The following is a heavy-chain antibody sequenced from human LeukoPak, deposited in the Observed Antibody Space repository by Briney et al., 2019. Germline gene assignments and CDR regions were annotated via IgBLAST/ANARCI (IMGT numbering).Heavy chain of an antibody. CDR1: GGSISSSSYY. D-gene: IGHD3-22*01. Sequence: SETLSLTCTVSGGSISSSSYYWGWIRQPPGKGLEWIGSIYYSGSTYYNPSLKSRVTISVDTSKNQFSLKLSSVTAADTAVYYCARGTHWGITMIVVAVYGMDVWGQGTTVTVSS. CDR3: ARGTHWGITMIVVAVYGMDV. V-gene: IGHV4-39*01. CDR2: IYYSGST. J-gene: IGHJ6*02.